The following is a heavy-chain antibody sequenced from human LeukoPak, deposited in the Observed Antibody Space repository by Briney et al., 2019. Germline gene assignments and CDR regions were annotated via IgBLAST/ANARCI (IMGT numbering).Heavy chain of an antibody. CDR3: AGTTCGGDCYSEY. D-gene: IGHD2-21*02. CDR2: IYSGGRT. CDR1: GFTFSSNY. J-gene: IGHJ4*02. V-gene: IGHV3-53*01. Sequence: GGSLGLSCAASGFTFSSNYMSWVRQAPGKGLEWVSVIYSGGRTYYADSVKGRFTISRDNSKNTLYLQMNSLRAEDTAVYYCAGTTCGGDCYSEYWGQGTQVTVSS.